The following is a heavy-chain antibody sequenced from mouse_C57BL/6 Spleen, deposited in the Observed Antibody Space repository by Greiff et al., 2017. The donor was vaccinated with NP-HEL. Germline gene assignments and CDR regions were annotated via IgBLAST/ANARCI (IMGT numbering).Heavy chain of an antibody. V-gene: IGHV8-8*01. CDR3: AHYSNYLYAMDY. Sequence: QVTLKECGPGILQPSQTLSLTCSFSGFSLSTFGMGVGWIRQPSGKGLEWLAHIWWDDDKYYNPALKSRLTISKDTSKNQVFLKIANVDTADTATYYCAHYSNYLYAMDYWGQGTSVTVSS. D-gene: IGHD2-5*01. CDR1: GFSLSTFGMG. J-gene: IGHJ4*01. CDR2: IWWDDDK.